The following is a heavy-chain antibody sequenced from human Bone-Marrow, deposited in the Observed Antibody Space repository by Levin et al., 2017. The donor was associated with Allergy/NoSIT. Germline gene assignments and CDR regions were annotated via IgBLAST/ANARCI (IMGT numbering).Heavy chain of an antibody. CDR2: ISSSGSTI. Sequence: GESLKISCAASGFTFSSYEMNWVRQAPGKGLEWVSYISSSGSTIYYADSVKGRFTISRDNAKNSLYLQMNSLRAEDSAVYYCARGINSGSYYPFDYWGQGTLVTVSS. J-gene: IGHJ4*02. CDR1: GFTFSSYE. D-gene: IGHD1-26*01. CDR3: ARGINSGSYYPFDY. V-gene: IGHV3-48*03.